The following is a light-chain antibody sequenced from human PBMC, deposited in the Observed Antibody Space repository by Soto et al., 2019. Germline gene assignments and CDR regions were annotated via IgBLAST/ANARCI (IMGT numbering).Light chain of an antibody. V-gene: IGKV1-5*01. CDR2: DAA. J-gene: IGKJ1*01. CDR3: QQDSSYWT. CDR1: QTINSW. Sequence: DIQMTQSPSTLSASVGDRVTITCRASQTINSWLAWYQQKPGKAPRLLIYDAASLESGVPTRFSRSGSGTEFALTSGSLQPDDFASYVCQQDSSYWTFGQGTKLEIK.